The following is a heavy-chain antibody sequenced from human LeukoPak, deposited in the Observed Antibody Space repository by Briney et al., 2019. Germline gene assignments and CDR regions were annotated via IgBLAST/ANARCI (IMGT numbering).Heavy chain of an antibody. V-gene: IGHV3-23*01. CDR3: AKLKQWQPQRYFFEY. J-gene: IGHJ4*02. D-gene: IGHD6-19*01. CDR2: FSGTSST. Sequence: GMSLRLSCAASGFTFSSYAMSWVRQAPGKGLEWVSTFSGTSSTSYADAVKGRVTISRDNSKNTLYLQLNSLRAEDTAVYYCAKLKQWQPQRYFFEYWGQGALVTVAS. CDR1: GFTFSSYA.